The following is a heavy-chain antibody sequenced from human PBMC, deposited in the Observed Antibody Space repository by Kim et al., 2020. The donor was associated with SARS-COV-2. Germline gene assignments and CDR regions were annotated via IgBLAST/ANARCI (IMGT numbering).Heavy chain of an antibody. D-gene: IGHD3-16*01. J-gene: IGHJ5*02. CDR2: VSGSGVDT. V-gene: IGHV3-23*01. Sequence: GGSLRLSCAASGFTFSNHAVSWVRQAPGQGLDWVSTVSGSGVDTYYADSVKGRFIISRDNSKNTLYLQMNSLRAEDTALYYCVRRAENWGPHDPWGQGTLITVSS. CDR3: VRRAENWGPHDP. CDR1: GFTFSNHA.